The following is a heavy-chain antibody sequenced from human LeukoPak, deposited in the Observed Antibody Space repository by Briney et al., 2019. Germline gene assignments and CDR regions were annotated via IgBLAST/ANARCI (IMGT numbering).Heavy chain of an antibody. J-gene: IGHJ4*02. V-gene: IGHV5-51*01. D-gene: IGHD2-15*01. CDR1: GYSFTSYW. Sequence: GESLKISCKGSGYSFTSYWLGWVRQMPGKGLGWMGIIYPVDYDTRYSPSFQGQVTISADKSISIAYLQWSILKAAGTAMYCCARHTDSGGPLDYWGQGTLVTVSS. CDR3: ARHTDSGGPLDY. CDR2: IYPVDYDT.